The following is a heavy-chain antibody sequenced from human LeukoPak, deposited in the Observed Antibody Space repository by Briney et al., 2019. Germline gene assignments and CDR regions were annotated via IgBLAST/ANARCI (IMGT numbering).Heavy chain of an antibody. V-gene: IGHV4-30-2*01. CDR2: IYHSGST. J-gene: IGHJ4*02. D-gene: IGHD4-17*01. CDR1: GGSISSGGYS. CDR3: ARGYGDFFIDY. Sequence: SETLSLTCAVSGGSISSGGYSWSWIRQPPGKGLEWIGYIYHSGSTYYNPSLKSRVTISVDRSKNQFSLKLSSVTAADTAVYYCARGYGDFFIDYWGQGTLVIVSS.